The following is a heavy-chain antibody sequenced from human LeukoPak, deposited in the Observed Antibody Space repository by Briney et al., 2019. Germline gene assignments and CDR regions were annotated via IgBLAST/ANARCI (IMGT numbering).Heavy chain of an antibody. CDR1: GYSFTSYW. CDR3: ARMGLGIAAAGTNYYYGMDV. V-gene: IGHV5-51*01. D-gene: IGHD6-13*01. CDR2: IYPGDSDT. Sequence: GESLKISCKGSGYSFTSYWIGWVRQMPGKGLEWMGIIYPGDSDTRYSPSFQGQVTISADESISTAYLQWSSLKASDTAMYYCARMGLGIAAAGTNYYYGMDVWGQGTTVTVSS. J-gene: IGHJ6*02.